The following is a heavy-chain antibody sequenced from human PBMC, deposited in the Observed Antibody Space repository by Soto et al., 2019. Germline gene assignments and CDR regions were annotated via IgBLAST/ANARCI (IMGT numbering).Heavy chain of an antibody. CDR2: IYYSGST. CDR3: ARQRRGDDYFWGSYRHDAFDI. D-gene: IGHD3-16*02. Sequence: QLQLQESGPGLVKPSETLSLTCTVSGGSISSSSYYWGWIRQPPGKGLEWIGSIYYSGSTYYNPSLKSRVTISVDTSKNQFSLKLSSVTAADTAVYYCARQRRGDDYFWGSYRHDAFDIWGQGTMVTVSS. CDR1: GGSISSSSYY. J-gene: IGHJ3*02. V-gene: IGHV4-39*01.